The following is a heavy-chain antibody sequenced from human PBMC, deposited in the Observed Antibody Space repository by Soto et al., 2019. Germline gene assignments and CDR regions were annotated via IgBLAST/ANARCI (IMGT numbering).Heavy chain of an antibody. D-gene: IGHD6-6*01. Sequence: GASVKVSCKASGYRFSTYGINWVRQAPGQGLEWLGWTSTNNDDRNYAQKFRGRVTFTTDTYTSTAYMELRSLISDDTAVYFCARERYAASRHSHFDSWGQGTQVTVSS. CDR2: TSTNNDDR. CDR3: ARERYAASRHSHFDS. CDR1: GYRFSTYG. J-gene: IGHJ4*02. V-gene: IGHV1-18*04.